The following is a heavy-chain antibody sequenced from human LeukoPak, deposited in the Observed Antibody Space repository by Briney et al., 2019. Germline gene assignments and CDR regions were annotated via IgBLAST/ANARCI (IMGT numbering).Heavy chain of an antibody. CDR2: ISYDGSNK. D-gene: IGHD5-12*01. Sequence: GGSLRLSCAASGFTFSGYGMSWVRQAPGKGLEWVAVISYDGSNKYYADSVKGRFTISRDNSKNTLYLQMNSLRAEDTAVYYCARALRDIVATISPIIDYWGQGTLVTVSS. J-gene: IGHJ4*02. CDR1: GFTFSGYG. V-gene: IGHV3-30*03. CDR3: ARALRDIVATISPIIDY.